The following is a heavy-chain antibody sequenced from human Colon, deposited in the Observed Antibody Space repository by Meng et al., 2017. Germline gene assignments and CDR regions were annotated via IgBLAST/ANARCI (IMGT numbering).Heavy chain of an antibody. J-gene: IGHJ6*02. CDR3: AFGTTSFYFALDV. Sequence: GGSLRLSCAASGFTFSDSAMHWVRQASGKGLEWVGRIRNKANNYATAYGVSVKGRISIFRDDSRNTAYLKINGLKTEDTAVYYCAFGTTSFYFALDVWGQGTTVTVSS. CDR1: GFTFSDSA. V-gene: IGHV3-73*01. CDR2: IRNKANNYAT. D-gene: IGHD1-1*01.